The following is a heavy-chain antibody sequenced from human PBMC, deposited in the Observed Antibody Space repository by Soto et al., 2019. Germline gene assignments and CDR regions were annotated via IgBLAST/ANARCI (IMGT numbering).Heavy chain of an antibody. CDR2: IQSGGTT. CDR1: GFTVSSKY. CDR3: ARDDILCSGGSCYGVPMDV. Sequence: VELVESGGGLVQPGGSLRLSCAASGFTVSSKYMSWVRQAPGKGLEWVSLIQSGGTTYYADSVKGRFTISRDSSKNMLHLQMDSLRAEDTAVYYCARDDILCSGGSCYGVPMDVGGKGTTVTVSS. V-gene: IGHV3-66*01. J-gene: IGHJ6*03. D-gene: IGHD2-15*01.